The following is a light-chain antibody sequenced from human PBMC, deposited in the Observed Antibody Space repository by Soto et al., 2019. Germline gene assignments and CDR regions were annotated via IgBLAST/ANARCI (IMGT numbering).Light chain of an antibody. CDR1: HDINLY. V-gene: IGKV1-33*01. CDR3: LQYDTLPPT. J-gene: IGKJ3*01. Sequence: DIQMTQSPSSLSASVGDRVTITCQAGHDINLYLNWYQQKPGKAPRLLIYDASNVETGVPSRFSGDGSETDFTLTINSLQPEDIATYYWLQYDTLPPTFGPGTKVEIQ. CDR2: DAS.